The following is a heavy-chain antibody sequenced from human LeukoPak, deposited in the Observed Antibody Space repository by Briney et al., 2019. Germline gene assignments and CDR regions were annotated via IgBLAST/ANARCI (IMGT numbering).Heavy chain of an antibody. CDR1: GYMFTGYY. V-gene: IGHV1-2*02. CDR3: ARTAFPSSPSLDP. CDR2: ICPNSGGT. D-gene: IGHD6-6*01. Sequence: ASVKVSCKASGYMFTGYYMHWVRQAPGQGLEWMGWICPNSGGTNYAQNFQGRVTMTRDTSISTAYMELSSLRSDDTAVYYCARTAFPSSPSLDPWGQGTLVTVSS. J-gene: IGHJ5*02.